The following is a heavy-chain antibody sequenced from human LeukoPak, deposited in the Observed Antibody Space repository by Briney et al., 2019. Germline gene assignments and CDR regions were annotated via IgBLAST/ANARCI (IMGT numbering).Heavy chain of an antibody. CDR2: IYPGDSDT. CDR1: GYSFTSYW. Sequence: GESLKISCKCSGYSFTSYWIGWVRQMPGKGLEWMGIIYPGDSDTRYSPSFQGQVTISADKSISTAYLQWSSLKASDTAMYYCARGFPLEGATKLLDYWGQGTLVTVSS. D-gene: IGHD1-26*01. CDR3: ARGFPLEGATKLLDY. V-gene: IGHV5-51*01. J-gene: IGHJ4*02.